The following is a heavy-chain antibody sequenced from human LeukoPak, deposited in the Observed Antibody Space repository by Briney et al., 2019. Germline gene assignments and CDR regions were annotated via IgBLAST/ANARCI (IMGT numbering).Heavy chain of an antibody. Sequence: GGSLRLSCVASGFTFTSHWMHWVGQAPGKGRVWLARIKPDGRETNYADSVKGRFTISRDNAKNTLYLQMNSLGVEHTAVYYCGRDAVLGSGSVDFWGQGGLVTVSS. J-gene: IGHJ4*02. V-gene: IGHV3-74*01. CDR3: GRDAVLGSGSVDF. CDR1: GFTFTSHW. CDR2: IKPDGRET. D-gene: IGHD3-10*01.